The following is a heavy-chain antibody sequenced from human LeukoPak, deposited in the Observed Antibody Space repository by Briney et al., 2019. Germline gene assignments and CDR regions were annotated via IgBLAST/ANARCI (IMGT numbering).Heavy chain of an antibody. CDR3: GRQYFLYGSGIGWFAP. CDR1: GYSISSGYY. V-gene: IGHV4-38-2*01. J-gene: IGHJ5*02. Sequence: SETLSLTCAVSGYSISSGYYWGWIRQPPGKGLEWIGSIYHSGSTYYNPSLKSRVTISVDTSKNQFSLKLSSVTAPDTPVYYCGRQYFLYGSGIGWFAPWGKGTLVTVSS. CDR2: IYHSGST. D-gene: IGHD3-10*01.